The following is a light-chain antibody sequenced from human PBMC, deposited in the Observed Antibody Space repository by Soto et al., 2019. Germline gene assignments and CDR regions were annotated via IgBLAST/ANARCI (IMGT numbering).Light chain of an antibody. CDR1: QSVGSSY. CDR2: GAS. CDR3: QQYGSPIT. J-gene: IGKJ5*01. Sequence: EIVLTQSPGTLSLSPGERATLSCRASQSVGSSYLAWYQQKPGQAPRLLISGASRRATGIPDRFSGSGSGTDFTLTISRLEAEDFAVYYCQQYGSPITFGQGTRLEIK. V-gene: IGKV3-20*01.